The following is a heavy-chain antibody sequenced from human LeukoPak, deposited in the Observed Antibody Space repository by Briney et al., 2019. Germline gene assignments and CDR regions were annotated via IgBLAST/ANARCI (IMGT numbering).Heavy chain of an antibody. CDR3: ARGPYSYDSSGAFDI. D-gene: IGHD3-22*01. CDR1: GGSISSYY. V-gene: IGHV4-4*07. CDR2: IYTSGST. Sequence: SETLSLTCTVSGGSISSYYWSWIRQPAGEGLEWIGRIYTSGSTNYNPSLKSRVTISVDTSKNQFSLKLSPVTAADTAVYFCARGPYSYDSSGAFDIWGQGTMVTVSS. J-gene: IGHJ3*02.